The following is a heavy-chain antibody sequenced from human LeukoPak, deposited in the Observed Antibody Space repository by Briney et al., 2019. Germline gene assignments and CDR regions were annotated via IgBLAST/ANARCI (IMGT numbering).Heavy chain of an antibody. V-gene: IGHV4-34*01. CDR3: ARQNYTPWSDP. J-gene: IGHJ5*02. Sequence: PSETLSLTCAVYGGSFSGYYWSWIRQPPGKGLEWIGEINHSGSTNYNPSLKSRVTISVDTSKNQFSLKLSSVTAADTAVYYCARQNYTPWSDPWGQGTLVTVSS. CDR1: GGSFSGYY. CDR2: INHSGST. D-gene: IGHD3-3*01.